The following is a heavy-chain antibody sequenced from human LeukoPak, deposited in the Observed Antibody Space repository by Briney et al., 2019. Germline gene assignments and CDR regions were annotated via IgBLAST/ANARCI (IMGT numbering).Heavy chain of an antibody. J-gene: IGHJ4*02. Sequence: GASVQVSCKASGYTFTTCYIHWVRQAPGQGLERMGWINPNNGATKYVQKFQGRVTMTRDTSISTVYLEVSSLRYDDMAVYYCARGGGERHVDYWGQGTLVTVSS. CDR1: GYTFTTCY. D-gene: IGHD4-17*01. CDR2: INPNNGAT. CDR3: ARGGGERHVDY. V-gene: IGHV1-2*02.